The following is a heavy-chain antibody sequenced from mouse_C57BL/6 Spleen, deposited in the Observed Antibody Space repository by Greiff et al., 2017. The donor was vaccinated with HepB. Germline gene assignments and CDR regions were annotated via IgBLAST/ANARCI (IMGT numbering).Heavy chain of an antibody. D-gene: IGHD2-1*01. Sequence: EVHLVESGGGLVKPGGSLKLSCAASGFTFSSYAMSWVRQTPEKRLEWVATISDGGSYTYYPDNVKGRFTISRDNAKNNLYLQMSHLKSEDTAMYYCARDTPYGNSNWDSFAYWGQGTLVTVSA. CDR2: ISDGGSYT. V-gene: IGHV5-4*01. J-gene: IGHJ3*01. CDR1: GFTFSSYA. CDR3: ARDTPYGNSNWDSFAY.